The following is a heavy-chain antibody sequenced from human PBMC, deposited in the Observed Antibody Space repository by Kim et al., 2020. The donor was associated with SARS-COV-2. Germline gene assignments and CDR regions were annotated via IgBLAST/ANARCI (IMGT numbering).Heavy chain of an antibody. D-gene: IGHD3-3*01. Sequence: GGSLRLSCAASGFTFSSYGMHWVRQAPGKGLEWVAVISYDGSNKYYADSVKGRFTISRDNSKNTLYLQMNSLRAEDTAVYYCAKDINYDFWSGYPRRGAVDYWGQGTLVTVSS. CDR2: ISYDGSNK. CDR1: GFTFSSYG. V-gene: IGHV3-30*18. J-gene: IGHJ4*02. CDR3: AKDINYDFWSGYPRRGAVDY.